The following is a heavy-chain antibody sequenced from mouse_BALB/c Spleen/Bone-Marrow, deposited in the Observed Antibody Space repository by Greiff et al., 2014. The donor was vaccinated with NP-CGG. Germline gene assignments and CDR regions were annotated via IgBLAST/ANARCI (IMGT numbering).Heavy chain of an antibody. CDR2: IFPGTGTT. J-gene: IGHJ2*01. V-gene: IGHV1S132*01. CDR3: ARKWISTLIATAYYFDY. D-gene: IGHD2-4*01. CDR1: GYTFTSYW. Sequence: VQLQQSGAELVKPGASVKLSCKASGYTFTSYWIQWVKQRPGQGLGWIGEIFPGTGTTYYNEKFKDKATLTVDTSSNTAYMQLSSLTSEYSAVYFCARKWISTLIATAYYFDYWGQGSTLTVSS.